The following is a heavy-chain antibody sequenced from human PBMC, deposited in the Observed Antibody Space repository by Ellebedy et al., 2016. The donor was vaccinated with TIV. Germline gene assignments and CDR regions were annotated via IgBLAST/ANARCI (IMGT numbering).Heavy chain of an antibody. J-gene: IGHJ3*02. CDR1: GFTFSGYW. CDR3: ARQTVATSVNDAFDI. Sequence: GESLKISCAASGFTFSGYWMSWVRPAPGKGLEWVANKKQDGSEKYYVYSVKGRFTITRDNAKNSLYLQMNSLRAEDTAVYYCARQTVATSVNDAFDIWGLGTVVTVSS. V-gene: IGHV3-7*01. D-gene: IGHD4-17*01. CDR2: KKQDGSEK.